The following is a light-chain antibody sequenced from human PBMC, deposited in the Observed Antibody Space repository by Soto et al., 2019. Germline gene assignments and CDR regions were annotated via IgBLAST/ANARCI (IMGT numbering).Light chain of an antibody. V-gene: IGKV3-11*01. Sequence: IVFTQSPATLSLSPGERAALSCRASETVDSFLAWYQQKPGQAPRLLIYDASKTATGIPARFSGSGSGTDFTLTISSLEPEDFAVYYCQQRKKWPPLTFGGRTKVDIK. CDR1: ETVDSF. J-gene: IGKJ4*01. CDR2: DAS. CDR3: QQRKKWPPLT.